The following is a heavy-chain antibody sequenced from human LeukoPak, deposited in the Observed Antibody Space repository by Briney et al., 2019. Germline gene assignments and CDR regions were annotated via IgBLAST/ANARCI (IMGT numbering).Heavy chain of an antibody. J-gene: IGHJ4*02. CDR1: GFTFSDYY. CDR3: SRDRGYNFAD. V-gene: IGHV3-7*01. D-gene: IGHD3-10*01. Sequence: GGSLRLSCSASGFTFSDYYMTWVRQAPGKGLEWVAIIRQDGYAKCNVDSVKGRFTISRDNAKNSLYLQMNSLRAEDTAVYYCSRDRGYNFADWGQGTLVTVSS. CDR2: IRQDGYAK.